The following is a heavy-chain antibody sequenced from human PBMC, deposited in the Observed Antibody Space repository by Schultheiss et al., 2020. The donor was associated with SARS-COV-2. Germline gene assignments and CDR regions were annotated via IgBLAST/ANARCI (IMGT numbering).Heavy chain of an antibody. D-gene: IGHD1-1*01. Sequence: ASVKVSCKASGDTFSGYYIHWVRQAPGQGLEWLGWINADTSDTNYAQKFQGRVTMTRDTSISTAYMELSSVTAADTAVYYCARQDNYPYYYGMDVWGQGTTVTVSS. CDR1: GDTFSGYY. CDR2: INADTSDT. J-gene: IGHJ6*02. V-gene: IGHV1-2*02. CDR3: ARQDNYPYYYGMDV.